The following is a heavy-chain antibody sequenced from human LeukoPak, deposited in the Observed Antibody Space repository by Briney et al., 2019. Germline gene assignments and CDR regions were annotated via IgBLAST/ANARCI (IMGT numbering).Heavy chain of an antibody. CDR2: ISSSGSTI. CDR1: GFTFSSYE. D-gene: IGHD3-22*01. J-gene: IGHJ4*02. CDR3: AKDLGASDYYDSSGYLFDY. V-gene: IGHV3-48*03. Sequence: GGSLRLSCAASGFTFSSYEMNWVRQAPGKGLEWVSYISSSGSTIYYADSVKGRFTISRDNSKNTLYLQMNSLRAEDTAVYYCAKDLGASDYYDSSGYLFDYWGQGTLVTVSS.